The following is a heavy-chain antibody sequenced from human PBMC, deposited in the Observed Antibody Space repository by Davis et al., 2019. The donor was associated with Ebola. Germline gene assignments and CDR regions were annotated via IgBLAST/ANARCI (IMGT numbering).Heavy chain of an antibody. V-gene: IGHV5-51*01. J-gene: IGHJ5*02. CDR1: GYSFISYW. Sequence: GESLKISCKGSGYSFISYWIGWVRQMPGKGLEWMGIIYPGDSDTRYSPSFQGQVTISADKSINTAYLQWNSLKASDTAMYYCARRGYCSGSRCPWGNFDPWGQGTLVTVSS. D-gene: IGHD2-15*01. CDR3: ARRGYCSGSRCPWGNFDP. CDR2: IYPGDSDT.